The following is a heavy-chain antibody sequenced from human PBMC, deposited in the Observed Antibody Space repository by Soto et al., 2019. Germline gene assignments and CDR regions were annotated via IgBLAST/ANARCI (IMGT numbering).Heavy chain of an antibody. V-gene: IGHV1-3*01. CDR2: IYAGNGNT. J-gene: IGHJ4*02. CDR1: GHTFSTYT. Sequence: ASVKVACKASGHTFSTYTIHWMLQAPGQTLEWMGWIYAGNGNTKYSQKFQGRVTITRDTSATTAYMELNSLRSEDTAVYYCARDPTRDNWGEGTLVTV. CDR3: ARDPTRDN.